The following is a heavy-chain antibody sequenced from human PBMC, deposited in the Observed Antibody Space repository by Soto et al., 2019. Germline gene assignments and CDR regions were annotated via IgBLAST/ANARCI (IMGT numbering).Heavy chain of an antibody. Sequence: GGSLRLACAASGFTVSSYAMSGVRQATGKGLEWVSAISGSGGSTYYADSVKGRFTISRDNSKNTLYLQMNSLRAEDTAVYYCAKAPGYCSSTSCPEYFQHWGQGTLVTVSS. CDR3: AKAPGYCSSTSCPEYFQH. J-gene: IGHJ1*01. CDR1: GFTVSSYA. V-gene: IGHV3-23*01. CDR2: ISGSGGST. D-gene: IGHD2-2*01.